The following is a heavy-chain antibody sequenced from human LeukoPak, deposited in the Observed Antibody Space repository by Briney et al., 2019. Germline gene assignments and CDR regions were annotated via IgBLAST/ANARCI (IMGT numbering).Heavy chain of an antibody. CDR3: ARDASYYYDSSGYYLPNYYFDY. Sequence: GGSLRLSCAASGFTFSSYSMNWVRQAPGKGLEWVSYISSSSTIYYADSVKGRFTISRDNAKNSLYPQMNSLRAEDTAVYYCARDASYYYDSSGYYLPNYYFDYWGQGTLVTVSS. J-gene: IGHJ4*02. CDR1: GFTFSSYS. V-gene: IGHV3-48*01. CDR2: ISSSSTI. D-gene: IGHD3-22*01.